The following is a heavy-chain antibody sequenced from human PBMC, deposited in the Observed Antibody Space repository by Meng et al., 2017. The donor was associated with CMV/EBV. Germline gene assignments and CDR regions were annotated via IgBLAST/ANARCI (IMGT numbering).Heavy chain of an antibody. Sequence: GSLRLSCTVSGGSISSYYWSWIRQPPGKGLEWIGYIYYSGSTNYNPSLKSRVTISVDTSKNQFSLKLSSVTAADTAVYYCARGLRGSYPLDYWGQGTLVTVSS. CDR1: GGSISSYY. V-gene: IGHV4-59*01. J-gene: IGHJ4*02. D-gene: IGHD1-26*01. CDR3: ARGLRGSYPLDY. CDR2: IYYSGST.